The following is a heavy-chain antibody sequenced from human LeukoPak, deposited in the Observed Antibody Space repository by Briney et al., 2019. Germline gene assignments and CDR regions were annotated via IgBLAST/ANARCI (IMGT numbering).Heavy chain of an antibody. CDR1: GLTFSTYT. Sequence: GGSLRLSCAASGLTFSTYTMNWVRQAPGEGLEWVSSISSGSSYIYYADSMKGRFTVSRDNAKNSLYLQMNSLKAEDTAVYFCASHYDIDYWGQGTLVTVSS. D-gene: IGHD3-9*01. CDR2: ISSGSSYI. CDR3: ASHYDIDY. J-gene: IGHJ4*02. V-gene: IGHV3-21*06.